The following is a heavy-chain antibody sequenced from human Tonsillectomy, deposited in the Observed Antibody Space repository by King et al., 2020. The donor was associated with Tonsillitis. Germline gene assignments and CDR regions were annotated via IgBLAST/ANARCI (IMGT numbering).Heavy chain of an antibody. CDR2: IHYSGST. D-gene: IGHD6-13*01. CDR1: GGSIGTYY. Sequence: QLQESGPGLVKPSETLSLTCAVSGGSIGTYYWSWIRQPPGKGPEWIGFIHYSGSTNFNPSLKSRVTLSVDTSKNQFSLNLRSVTAADTAVYYCSRVHSSSYWYFDLWGRGTLVTVSS. V-gene: IGHV4-59*01. J-gene: IGHJ2*01. CDR3: SRVHSSSYWYFDL.